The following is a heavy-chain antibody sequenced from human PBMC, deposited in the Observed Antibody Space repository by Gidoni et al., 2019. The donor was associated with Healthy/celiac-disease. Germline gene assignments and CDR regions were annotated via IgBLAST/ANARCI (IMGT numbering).Heavy chain of an antibody. CDR1: GGSFSGYY. J-gene: IGHJ6*03. V-gene: IGHV4-34*01. Sequence: QVQLQQWGAGLLKPSETLSLTCAVYGGSFSGYYWSWIRQPPGKGLEWIGEINHGGSTNYNPSLKSRVTISVDTSKNQFSLKLSSVTAADTAVYYCARFPSMIGDPMDVWGKGTTVTVSS. CDR2: INHGGST. D-gene: IGHD3-22*01. CDR3: ARFPSMIGDPMDV.